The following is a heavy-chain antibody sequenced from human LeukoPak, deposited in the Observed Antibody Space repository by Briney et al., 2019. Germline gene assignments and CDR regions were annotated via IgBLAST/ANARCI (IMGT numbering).Heavy chain of an antibody. D-gene: IGHD3-10*01. CDR1: GFTFSSYR. V-gene: IGHV3-48*01. Sequence: GGSLRLSCAASGFTFSSYRMTWVRQAPGKGLEWVSYISSSSSTIYYADSLKGRFTISRDYSKNTVYLQMNSLRADDTAIYYCARSMVRGVIPYWGQGTLVTVSS. J-gene: IGHJ4*02. CDR2: ISSSSSTI. CDR3: ARSMVRGVIPY.